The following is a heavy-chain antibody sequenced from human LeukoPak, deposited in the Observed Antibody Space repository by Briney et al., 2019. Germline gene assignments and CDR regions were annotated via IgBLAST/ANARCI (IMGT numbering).Heavy chain of an antibody. Sequence: PSETLSLTCTVSGVSISSGGYYWSWIRQHPGKGLEWIGYIYYSGSTYYNPSLKSRVTISVDTSKNQFSLKLSSVTAADTAVYYCARGGNVDTAMVFLFDYWGQGTLVTVSS. CDR1: GVSISSGGYY. CDR2: IYYSGST. CDR3: ARGGNVDTAMVFLFDY. D-gene: IGHD5-18*01. V-gene: IGHV4-31*03. J-gene: IGHJ4*02.